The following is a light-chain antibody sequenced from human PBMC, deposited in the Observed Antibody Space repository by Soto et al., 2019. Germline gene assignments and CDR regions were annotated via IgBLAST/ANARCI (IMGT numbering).Light chain of an antibody. V-gene: IGLV1-40*01. CDR3: QSYDSSLSGV. Sequence: QSVLTQPPSVSGAPGQRVTISCTGSSSNIGAGYDVHWYQQLPGTAPKLLIYDNTNRPSGVPDRFSGSKSGTSASLAITGLQAKDEADYYCQSYDSSLSGVFGGGTKLTVL. CDR2: DNT. CDR1: SSNIGAGYD. J-gene: IGLJ3*02.